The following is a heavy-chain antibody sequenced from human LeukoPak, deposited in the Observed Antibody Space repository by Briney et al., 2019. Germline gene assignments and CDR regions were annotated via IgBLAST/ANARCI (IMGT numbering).Heavy chain of an antibody. D-gene: IGHD3-10*01. V-gene: IGHV1-2*02. Sequence: ASVKVSCKASGYTFTGYYMHWARQAPGQGLEWMGWINPNSGGTNYAQKFQGRVTMTRDTSISTAYMELSRLRSDDTAVYYCARAGITMVRGFNWFDPWGQGTLVTVSS. J-gene: IGHJ5*02. CDR3: ARAGITMVRGFNWFDP. CDR1: GYTFTGYY. CDR2: INPNSGGT.